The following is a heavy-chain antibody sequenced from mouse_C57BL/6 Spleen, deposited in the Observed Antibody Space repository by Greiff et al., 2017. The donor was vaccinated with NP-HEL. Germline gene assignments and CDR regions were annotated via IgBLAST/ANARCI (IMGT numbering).Heavy chain of an antibody. D-gene: IGHD2-4*01. V-gene: IGHV1-69*01. CDR3: ARRGDYDYFYAMDY. Sequence: QVQLQQPGAELVMPGASVKLSCKASGYTFTSYWMHWVKQRPGQGLEWIGEIDPSDSYTNYNQKFKGKSTLTVDKSSSTAYMQLSSLTSEDSAVYYCARRGDYDYFYAMDYWGQGTSVTVSS. CDR1: GYTFTSYW. J-gene: IGHJ4*01. CDR2: IDPSDSYT.